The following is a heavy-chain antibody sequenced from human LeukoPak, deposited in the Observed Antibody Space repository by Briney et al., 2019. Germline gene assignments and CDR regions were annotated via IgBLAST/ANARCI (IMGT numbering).Heavy chain of an antibody. CDR3: ARANPPIDYYGMDV. CDR1: GGSISSSY. V-gene: IGHV4-59*08. CDR2: LSYSGDT. D-gene: IGHD4/OR15-4a*01. Sequence: PSQTLSLTCTVSGGSISSSYWSWIRQPPGKGLDWIGFLSYSGDTNYNPSLQSRVTISIDTSKNQFSLKLSSVTAADSAVYFCARANPPIDYYGMDVWGQGTTVTVSS. J-gene: IGHJ6*02.